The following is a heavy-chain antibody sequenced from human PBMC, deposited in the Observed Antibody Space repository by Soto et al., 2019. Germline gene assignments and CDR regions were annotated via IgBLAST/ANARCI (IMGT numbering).Heavy chain of an antibody. Sequence: ASVKVSCKVSGYTLTELSMHWVRQAPGKGLEWMGGFDPEDGETIYAQKFQGRVTITADKSTSTAYMELSSLRSEDTAVYYFAREGYCSSTSCYRRAFDYWGQGTLVTISS. V-gene: IGHV1-24*01. D-gene: IGHD2-2*01. CDR2: FDPEDGET. J-gene: IGHJ4*02. CDR3: AREGYCSSTSCYRRAFDY. CDR1: GYTLTELS.